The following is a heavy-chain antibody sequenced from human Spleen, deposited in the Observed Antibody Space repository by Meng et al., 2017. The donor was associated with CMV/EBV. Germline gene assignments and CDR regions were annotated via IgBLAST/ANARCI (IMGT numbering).Heavy chain of an antibody. Sequence: GESLKISCAASGFTFSDHAMHWVRQAPGKGLEWVAVISYDGNIKNYADSVKGRFTVSRDNSKNALSLQMNSLRAEDTAVYYCARENYDDFWSTYYYGFDIWGQGTMVTVSS. V-gene: IGHV3-30-3*01. CDR2: ISYDGNIK. D-gene: IGHD3-3*01. CDR3: ARENYDDFWSTYYYGFDI. CDR1: GFTFSDHA. J-gene: IGHJ3*02.